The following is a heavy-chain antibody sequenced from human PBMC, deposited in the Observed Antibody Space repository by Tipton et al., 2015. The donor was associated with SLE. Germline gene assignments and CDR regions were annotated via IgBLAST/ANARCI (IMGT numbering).Heavy chain of an antibody. CDR3: ARGKHIVATFYRANWFDS. D-gene: IGHD5-12*01. J-gene: IGHJ5*01. CDR2: ISSGGNSM. CDR1: GFSFSHYS. Sequence: SLRLSCTASGFSFSHYSMNWVRQGPGKGLEWVSYISSGGNSMYYSDYVKGRFTISRDNAKNLLYLQMNNLRAEDTAVYYCARGKHIVATFYRANWFDSWGQGTLVIVSS. V-gene: IGHV3-48*01.